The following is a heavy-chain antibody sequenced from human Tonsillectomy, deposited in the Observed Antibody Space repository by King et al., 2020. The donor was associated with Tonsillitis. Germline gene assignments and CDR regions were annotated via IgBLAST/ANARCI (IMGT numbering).Heavy chain of an antibody. CDR1: GFTFSSCS. CDR3: AKAVNNGDYVYWYFDL. J-gene: IGHJ2*01. CDR2: VSDSGGGT. Sequence: VQLGESGGGLVQPGGSLRLSFASSGFTFSSCSMSGVRQAPGKGLEWVSAVSDSGGGTYYADSVRGRFTISRANSKNTLYLQMNSLRVEDTAVYYCAKAVNNGDYVYWYFDLWGRGTLVSVSS. V-gene: IGHV3-23*04. D-gene: IGHD4-17*01.